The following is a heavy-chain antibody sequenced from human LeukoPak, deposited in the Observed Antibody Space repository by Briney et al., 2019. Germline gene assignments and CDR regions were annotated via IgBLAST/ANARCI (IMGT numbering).Heavy chain of an antibody. Sequence: GGSLRLSCAASGFTFSSYWMHWVRQAPGKGLVWVSRINSDGSSTSYADSVKGRFTISRDNAKNTLYLQMNSLRAEDTAVYYCAKERAPKMYYYDGSGYDYWGQGALVTVSS. J-gene: IGHJ4*02. CDR3: AKERAPKMYYYDGSGYDY. V-gene: IGHV3-74*01. CDR2: INSDGSST. D-gene: IGHD3-22*01. CDR1: GFTFSSYW.